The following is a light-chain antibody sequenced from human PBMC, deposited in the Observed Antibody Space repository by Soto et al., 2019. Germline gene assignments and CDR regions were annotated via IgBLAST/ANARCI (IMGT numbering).Light chain of an antibody. CDR3: QQPSGFPFT. J-gene: IGKJ3*01. Sequence: DIQMTQSPSSVSASVGDRVTITCRASQDISTWLAWYQQIPGKAPKLLIFAASNLQSRVPSRFSGRGSGTDFTLTISGLQPQHFATYYSQQPSGFPFTFGPRTKVHIK. CDR2: AAS. CDR1: QDISTW. V-gene: IGKV1-12*01.